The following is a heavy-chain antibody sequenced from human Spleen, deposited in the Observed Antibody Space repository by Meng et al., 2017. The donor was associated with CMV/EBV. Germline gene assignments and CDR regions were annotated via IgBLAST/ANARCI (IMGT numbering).Heavy chain of an antibody. CDR3: ARGGGIGGAMVRGVIIKGYCFDY. V-gene: IGHV1-69*05. D-gene: IGHD3-10*01. CDR2: IIPIFGTA. CDR1: GGTFSSYA. J-gene: IGHJ4*02. Sequence: SVKVSCKASGGTFSSYAISWVRQAPGQGLEWMGGIIPIFGTANYAQKFQGRVTITTDESTSTAYMELSSLRSEDTAVYYCARGGGIGGAMVRGVIIKGYCFDYWGQGTLVTVSS.